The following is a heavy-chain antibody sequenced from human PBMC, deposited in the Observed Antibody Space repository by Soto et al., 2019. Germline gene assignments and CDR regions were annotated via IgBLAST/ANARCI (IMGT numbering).Heavy chain of an antibody. CDR2: IDPSDSYT. D-gene: IGHD3-9*01. CDR1: GYSFTSYW. V-gene: IGHV5-10-1*01. CDR3: VRQDYDILTGPASFDY. Sequence: PGESLKISCKGSGYSFTSYWLSWVRQMPGKGLEWMGRIDPSDSYTNYSPSFQGHVTISADKSISTAYLQWSSLKASDTAMYYCVRQDYDILTGPASFDYWGQGTLVTVSS. J-gene: IGHJ4*02.